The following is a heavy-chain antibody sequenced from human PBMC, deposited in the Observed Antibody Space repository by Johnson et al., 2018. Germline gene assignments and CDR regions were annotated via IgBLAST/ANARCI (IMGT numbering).Heavy chain of an antibody. D-gene: IGHD6-19*01. J-gene: IGHJ3*02. V-gene: IGHV3-66*02. CDR2: IYSGGST. CDR3: ARYSSGWYGAFDI. Sequence: EVQLLESGGGLVQPGGSLRLSCAASGFTVSSNYMSWVRQAPGKGLEWVSVIYSGGSTYYADSVKGRFTISRDNSKNTLYLQMNSLRAEDTAVYYWARYSSGWYGAFDIWGQGTMVTVSS. CDR1: GFTVSSNY.